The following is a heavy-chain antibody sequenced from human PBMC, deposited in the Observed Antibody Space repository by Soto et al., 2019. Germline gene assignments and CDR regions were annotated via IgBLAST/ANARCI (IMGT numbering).Heavy chain of an antibody. CDR2: IFYTGVT. V-gene: IGHV4-61*03. J-gene: IGHJ2*01. D-gene: IGHD3-22*01. Sequence: WTWIRPAPGTGLEYIGYIFYTGVTNYNPSLSSRGTISLDTSKNHFSLKLNSMTAADTAVYYCVRVLDSSWYADLWGRGTLVTVSS. CDR3: VRVLDSSWYADL.